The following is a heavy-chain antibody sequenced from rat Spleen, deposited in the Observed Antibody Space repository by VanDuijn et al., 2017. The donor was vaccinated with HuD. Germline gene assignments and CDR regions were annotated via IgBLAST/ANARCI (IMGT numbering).Heavy chain of an antibody. CDR1: DHSITNGYR. CDR2: INSAGNT. V-gene: IGHV3-3*01. J-gene: IGHJ3*01. D-gene: IGHD1-12*02. Sequence: EVQLQESGPGLVKPSQSLSLTCSVTDHSITNGYRWNWIRKFPGNKLEWMGYINSAGNTLYNPSLKSRISITRNTSKNQFFLQMNSVTTENTATYYCARSDGTHYYLPFADWGQGTLVTVSS. CDR3: ARSDGTHYYLPFAD.